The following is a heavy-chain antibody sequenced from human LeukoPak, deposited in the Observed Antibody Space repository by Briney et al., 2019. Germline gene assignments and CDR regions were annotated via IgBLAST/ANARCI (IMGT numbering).Heavy chain of an antibody. D-gene: IGHD2-15*01. Sequence: GGSLRLSCTASGFTFSSYAMSWVRQAPGKGLEWVSRISGGAGGTYYADSVKGRFTIPRDNSKNTLFLQVNSLRAEDTAVYYCARYCGGYSCYSGSDYWGQGTLVTVSS. V-gene: IGHV3-23*01. CDR1: GFTFSSYA. CDR2: ISGGAGGT. J-gene: IGHJ4*02. CDR3: ARYCGGYSCYSGSDY.